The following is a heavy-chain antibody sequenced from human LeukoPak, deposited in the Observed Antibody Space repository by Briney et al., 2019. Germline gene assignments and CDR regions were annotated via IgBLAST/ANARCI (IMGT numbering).Heavy chain of an antibody. CDR3: ARGGANSVTTSYYYYYYMDV. CDR1: GFTFSSYS. J-gene: IGHJ6*03. CDR2: IKQDGSEK. D-gene: IGHD4-17*01. V-gene: IGHV3-7*01. Sequence: GGSLRLSCAASGFTFSSYSMNWVRQAPGKGLEWVANIKQDGSEKYYVDSVKSRFTISRDNAKNSLYLQMNSLRAEDTAVYYCARGGANSVTTSYYYYYYMDVWGKGTTVTVSS.